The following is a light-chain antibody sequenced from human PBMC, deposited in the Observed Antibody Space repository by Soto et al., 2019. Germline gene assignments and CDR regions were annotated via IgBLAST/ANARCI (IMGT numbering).Light chain of an antibody. CDR2: AAS. V-gene: IGKV1-39*01. J-gene: IGKJ4*01. CDR1: QSISSY. CDR3: QQSYRSLT. Sequence: DIQMTQSPSSLSASVGDRVTITCRASQSISSYLNWYQQKPGKAPKLLIYAASSLQSGVPSRFSGSGSGTDLTLTISSLQPEDFATYYCQQSYRSLTFGGGTKVEIK.